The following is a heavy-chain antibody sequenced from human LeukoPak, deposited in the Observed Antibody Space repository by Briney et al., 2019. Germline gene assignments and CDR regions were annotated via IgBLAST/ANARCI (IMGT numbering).Heavy chain of an antibody. V-gene: IGHV3-30*02. D-gene: IGHD2-2*01. CDR2: IRYDGSNK. CDR3: ATLAVPAAPSSSSLDGY. Sequence: GGSLRLSCAASGFTFSSCGMHWVRQAPGKGLEWVAFIRYDGSNKYYADSVKGRFTISRDNSKNTLYLQMNSLRAEDTAVYYCATLAVPAAPSSSSLDGYWGQGTLVTVSS. J-gene: IGHJ4*02. CDR1: GFTFSSCG.